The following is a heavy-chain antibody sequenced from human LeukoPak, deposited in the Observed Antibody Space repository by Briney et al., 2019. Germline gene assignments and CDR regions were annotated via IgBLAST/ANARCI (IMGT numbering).Heavy chain of an antibody. CDR1: GGSISSSSYY. CDR2: IYYSGST. CDR3: ASVMGAFDI. D-gene: IGHD3-16*01. V-gene: IGHV4-39*07. Sequence: SETLSLTCTVSGGSISSSSYYWGWIRQPPGKGLEWIGSIYYSGSTYYNPSLKSRVTISVDTSKNQFSLKLSSVTAADTAVYYCASVMGAFDIWGQGTMVTVSS. J-gene: IGHJ3*02.